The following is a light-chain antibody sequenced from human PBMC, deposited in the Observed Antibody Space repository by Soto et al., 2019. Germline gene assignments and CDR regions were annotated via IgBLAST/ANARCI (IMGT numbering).Light chain of an antibody. V-gene: IGKV4-1*01. CDR3: QQYYSAIT. CDR2: WAS. CDR1: QTVLYPSNNKNY. J-gene: IGKJ4*01. Sequence: DIVLTQSPDSLAVSLGERATISCKSSQTVLYPSNNKNYLAWYQQKPGQPPKLLIYWASIRESGVTDRFSGVGSGTDFTLTISIRQAEDVAVYYCQQYYSAITFGGGIKVHIK.